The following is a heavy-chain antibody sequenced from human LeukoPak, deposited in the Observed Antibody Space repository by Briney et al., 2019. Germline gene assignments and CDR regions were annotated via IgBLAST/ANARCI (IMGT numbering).Heavy chain of an antibody. V-gene: IGHV3-74*01. CDR3: ARGPLGMVSN. J-gene: IGHJ4*02. CDR2: INIDGATT. Sequence: GGSLRLSCAASGFTFSSYDMHWVRQAPGKGLEWVSRINIDGATTNYADSVKGRFTISRDNAKNTLYLQMNSLRAEDTAVYYCARGPLGMVSNWGQGTLVTVSS. CDR1: GFTFSSYD. D-gene: IGHD3-10*01.